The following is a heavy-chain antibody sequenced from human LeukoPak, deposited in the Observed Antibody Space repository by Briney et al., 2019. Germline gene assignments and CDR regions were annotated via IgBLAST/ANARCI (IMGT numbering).Heavy chain of an antibody. J-gene: IGHJ2*01. Sequence: GGSLRLSCAASGFTFSSYAMHWVRQAPGKGLEWVAVISYDGSNKYYADSVKGRFTISRDNSKNTLYLQMNSLRAEDTAVYYCARAPGARNYWYFDLWGRGTLVIVSS. CDR1: GFTFSSYA. CDR2: ISYDGSNK. V-gene: IGHV3-30-3*01. CDR3: ARAPGARNYWYFDL. D-gene: IGHD1-26*01.